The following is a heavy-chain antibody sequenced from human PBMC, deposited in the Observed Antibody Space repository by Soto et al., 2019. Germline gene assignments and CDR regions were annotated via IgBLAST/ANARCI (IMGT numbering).Heavy chain of an antibody. CDR2: IYPGDSDT. Sequence: GESLKISCKGSGYSFTSYWIGWVRQMPGKGLEWMGIIYPGDSDTRYSPSFQGQVTISADKSNSTAYLQWSSLKASDTAMYYCARTYYYDSSGYYSPLGYFDYWGQGTLVTVSS. D-gene: IGHD3-22*01. J-gene: IGHJ4*02. CDR3: ARTYYYDSSGYYSPLGYFDY. V-gene: IGHV5-51*01. CDR1: GYSFTSYW.